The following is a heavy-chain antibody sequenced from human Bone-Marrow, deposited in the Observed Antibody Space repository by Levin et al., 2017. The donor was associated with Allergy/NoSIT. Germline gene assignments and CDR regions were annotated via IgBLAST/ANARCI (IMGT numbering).Heavy chain of an antibody. V-gene: IGHV5-51*01. D-gene: IGHD4-17*01. CDR1: GYSFTSYW. CDR2: IYPGDSDT. J-gene: IGHJ4*02. Sequence: GESLKISCKGSGYSFTSYWIGWVRQMPGKGLEWMGIIYPGDSDTRYSPSFQGQVTISADKSISTAYLQWSSLKASDTAMYYYAGPSVFGDYGGAVGYWGQGTLVTVSS. CDR3: AGPSVFGDYGGAVGY.